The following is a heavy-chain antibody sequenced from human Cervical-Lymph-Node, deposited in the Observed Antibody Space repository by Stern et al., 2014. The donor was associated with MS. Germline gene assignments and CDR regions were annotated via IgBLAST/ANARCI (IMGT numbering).Heavy chain of an antibody. V-gene: IGHV1-18*01. J-gene: IGHJ4*02. CDR3: ARDRDYGDSRAYFDY. CDR1: GYTFTTYA. D-gene: IGHD4-17*01. CDR2: ISTYNGYT. Sequence: QVQLVQSGAEVKKPGASVKVSCKASGYTFTTYAITWVRQAPGQGLEWMGWISTYNGYTTYAQKVQGRVTMTTDTSTSTAYMELKSLRSDDTAVYYCARDRDYGDSRAYFDYWGQGTLITVSS.